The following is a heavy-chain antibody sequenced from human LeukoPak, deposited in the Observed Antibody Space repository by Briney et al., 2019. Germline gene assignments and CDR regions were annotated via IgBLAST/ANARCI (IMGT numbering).Heavy chain of an antibody. V-gene: IGHV1-69*13. D-gene: IGHD6-6*01. CDR2: IIPIFGTA. CDR1: GGTFSSYA. Sequence: SVKVSCKASGGTFSSYAISWVRQAPGQGLEWMGGIIPIFGTANYAQKFQGRVTITADESTSTAYMELSSLRSEDTAVYYCATDYDSSSSESGGYYYGMDVWGQGTTVTVSS. CDR3: ATDYDSSSSESGGYYYGMDV. J-gene: IGHJ6*02.